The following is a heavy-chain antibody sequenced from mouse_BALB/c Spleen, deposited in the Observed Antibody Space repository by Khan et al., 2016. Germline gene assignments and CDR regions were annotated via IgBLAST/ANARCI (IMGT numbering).Heavy chain of an antibody. Sequence: QVQLKESGPGLVAPSQSLSITCTVSGFSLTSYGVHWVRQPPGKGLEWLGVIWAGGSTNYNSALMSRLSISKDNSKSQVFLKMNSLQTDDTAMYYCASGGCYWYFDVWGAGTTVTVSS. CDR3: ASGGCYWYFDV. J-gene: IGHJ1*01. CDR1: GFSLTSYG. V-gene: IGHV2-9*02. CDR2: IWAGGST.